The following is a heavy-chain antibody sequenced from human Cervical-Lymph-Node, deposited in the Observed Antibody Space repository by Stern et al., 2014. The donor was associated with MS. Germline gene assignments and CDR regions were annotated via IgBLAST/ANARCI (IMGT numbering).Heavy chain of an antibody. CDR2: ISTAGSRR. D-gene: IGHD2-2*01. Sequence: VQLVESGGGVVKPGGSLRLSCAASGFTFSDYDMNWIRQAPGQGLEWISYISTAGSRRSYAESVQGRFTISRDNYKHTLYLDMYSLRAEDTAIYYCASAGPQNALDIWGQGTMVTVSS. CDR1: GFTFSDYD. J-gene: IGHJ3*02. CDR3: ASAGPQNALDI. V-gene: IGHV3-11*01.